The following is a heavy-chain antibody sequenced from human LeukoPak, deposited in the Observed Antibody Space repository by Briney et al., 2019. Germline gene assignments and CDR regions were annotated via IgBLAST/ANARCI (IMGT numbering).Heavy chain of an antibody. J-gene: IGHJ6*03. Sequence: SQTLSLTCTVSGDSINSGTYYWSWIRHFPGKGLEWIGYIYRSGSAYSNPSLKSRVAMSVDTSKNQLSLNLTSVTAADTAVYFCARDLGTAYYYYFDVWGKGTAVTV. D-gene: IGHD3-16*01. CDR2: IYRSGSA. CDR3: ARDLGTAYYYYFDV. CDR1: GDSINSGTYY. V-gene: IGHV4-31*03.